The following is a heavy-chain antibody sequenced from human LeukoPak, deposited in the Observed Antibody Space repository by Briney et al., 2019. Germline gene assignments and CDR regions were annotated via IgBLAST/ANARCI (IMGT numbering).Heavy chain of an antibody. V-gene: IGHV3-21*01. J-gene: IGHJ4*02. CDR2: ISSSSSYI. CDR3: ARPYCSGGSCYSWFPDY. D-gene: IGHD2-15*01. CDR1: GFTFSSYS. Sequence: KPGGPLRLSCAASGFTFSSYSMNWVRQAPGKGLEWVSSISSSSSYIYYADSVKGRFTISRGNAKNSLYLQMNSLRAEDTAVYYCARPYCSGGSCYSWFPDYWGQGTLVTVSS.